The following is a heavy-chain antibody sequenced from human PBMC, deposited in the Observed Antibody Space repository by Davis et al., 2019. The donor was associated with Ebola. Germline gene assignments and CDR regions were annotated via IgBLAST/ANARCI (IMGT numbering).Heavy chain of an antibody. V-gene: IGHV1-69*02. CDR3: ARASFAYNSGWYADY. CDR1: GGTFSSYT. Sequence: SVKVSCKASGGTFSSYTISWVRQAPGQGLEWMGRIIPILGIANYAQKFQGRVTITTDTSANTVYLDLTSLRSEDTAVFYCARASFAYNSGWYADYWGPGSLVTVSS. D-gene: IGHD6-19*01. J-gene: IGHJ4*02. CDR2: IIPILGIA.